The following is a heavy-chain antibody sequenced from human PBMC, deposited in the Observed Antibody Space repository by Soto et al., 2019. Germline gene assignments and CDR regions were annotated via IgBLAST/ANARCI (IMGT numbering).Heavy chain of an antibody. CDR3: ARDITTATHTIFGVVIQPYYYYYGMDV. D-gene: IGHD3-3*01. V-gene: IGHV3-30-3*01. CDR2: ISYDGSNK. J-gene: IGHJ6*02. CDR1: GFTFSSYA. Sequence: QVQLVESGGGVVQPGRSLRLSCAASGFTFSSYAMHWVRQAPGKGLEWVAVISYDGSNKHYADSVKGRFTISRDNSKNTLYLQMNSLRAEDTAVYYCARDITTATHTIFGVVIQPYYYYYGMDVWGQGTTVTVSS.